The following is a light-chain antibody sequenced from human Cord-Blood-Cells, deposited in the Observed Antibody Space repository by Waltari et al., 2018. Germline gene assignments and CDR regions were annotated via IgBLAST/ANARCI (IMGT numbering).Light chain of an antibody. Sequence: IQMTQSPPSLSASVGVSVTITCRASQSISSYLNWYQQKPGKAPKLLIYAASSLQSGVPSRFSGSGSGTDFTLTISSLQPEDFATYYCQQSYSTPPTFGQGTKVEIK. CDR3: QQSYSTPPT. V-gene: IGKV1-39*01. J-gene: IGKJ1*01. CDR1: QSISSY. CDR2: AAS.